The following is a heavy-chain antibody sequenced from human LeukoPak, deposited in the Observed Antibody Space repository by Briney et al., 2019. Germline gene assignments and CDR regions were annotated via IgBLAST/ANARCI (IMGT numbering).Heavy chain of an antibody. CDR1: GGSISSGSYY. CDR2: IYTSGST. Sequence: KSSQTLSLTCTVSGGSISSGSYYWSWIRQPAGKGLEWIGRIYTSGSTNYNPSLKSRVTISVDTSKNQFSLKLSSVTAADTAVYYCARDVDSGDYHDAFDIWGQGTMVTVSS. V-gene: IGHV4-61*02. D-gene: IGHD4-17*01. CDR3: ARDVDSGDYHDAFDI. J-gene: IGHJ3*02.